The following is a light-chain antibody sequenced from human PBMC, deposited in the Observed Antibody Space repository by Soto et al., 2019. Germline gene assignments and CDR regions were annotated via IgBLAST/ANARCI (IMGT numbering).Light chain of an antibody. CDR3: QKYNRAPRT. J-gene: IGKJ1*01. V-gene: IGKV1-27*01. CDR2: AAS. Sequence: DIQMTQSPSSLSASIGDRVTITCRASQDISNFLSWYQQKPGKAPKVLIYAASSLQSGAPSRFSGSGSGTDFTLTISSLQPEDVATSYCQKYNRAPRTLGQGTEVEIK. CDR1: QDISNF.